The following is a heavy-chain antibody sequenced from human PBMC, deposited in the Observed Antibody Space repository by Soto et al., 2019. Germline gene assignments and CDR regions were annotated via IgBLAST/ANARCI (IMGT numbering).Heavy chain of an antibody. CDR2: ISYDGSNK. D-gene: IGHD6-13*01. V-gene: IGHV3-30-3*01. CDR1: GFTFSSYA. CDR3: ARGPGRSHYSRGNYGMDV. Sequence: QVQLVESGGGVVQPGRSLRLSCAASGFTFSSYAMHWVRQAPGKGLEWVAVISYDGSNKYYADSVKGRFTISRDNSKNTLYLQMNSLRAEDTAVYYCARGPGRSHYSRGNYGMDVRGQGTTVTVSS. J-gene: IGHJ6*02.